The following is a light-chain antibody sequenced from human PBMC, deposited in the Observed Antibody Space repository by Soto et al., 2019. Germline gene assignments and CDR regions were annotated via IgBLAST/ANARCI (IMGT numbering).Light chain of an antibody. CDR1: QSISGT. V-gene: IGKV3-20*01. J-gene: IGKJ1*01. CDR2: GAS. Sequence: EIVMTQSPATLSVSPGGRATLSCRASQSISGTLAWYQQKPGQAPRHLIYGASSRATGIPDRFSGSGSGTDFTLTISRLEPEDFAVYYCQQYGDSTGWTFGQGTKVDI. CDR3: QQYGDSTGWT.